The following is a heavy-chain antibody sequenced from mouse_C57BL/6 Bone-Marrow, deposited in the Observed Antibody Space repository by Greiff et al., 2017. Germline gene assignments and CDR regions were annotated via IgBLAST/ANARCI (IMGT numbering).Heavy chain of an antibody. V-gene: IGHV1-50*01. CDR3: ARFGLGSDY. D-gene: IGHD3-3*01. J-gene: IGHJ2*01. Sequence: VQLQQPGAELVKPGASVKLSCKASGYTFTSYWMQWVKQRPGQGLEWIGEIDPSDSYTNYNQKFKGKATLTVDTSSSPAYMQLSSLTSEDSAVYYCARFGLGSDYWGQGTTLTVSS. CDR2: IDPSDSYT. CDR1: GYTFTSYW.